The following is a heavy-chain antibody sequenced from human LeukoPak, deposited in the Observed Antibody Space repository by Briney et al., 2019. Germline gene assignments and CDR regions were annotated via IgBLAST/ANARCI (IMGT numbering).Heavy chain of an antibody. V-gene: IGHV1-18*04. J-gene: IGHJ4*02. CDR2: ISAYNGNT. D-gene: IGHD3-16*02. Sequence: ASVKVSCKASGYTFTSYGISWVRQAPGQELEWMGWISAYNGNTNYAQKLQGRVTMTTDTSTSTAYMELRSLRSDDTAVYYCARALMITFGGVIVNGPYYFDYWGQGTLVTVSS. CDR3: ARALMITFGGVIVNGPYYFDY. CDR1: GYTFTSYG.